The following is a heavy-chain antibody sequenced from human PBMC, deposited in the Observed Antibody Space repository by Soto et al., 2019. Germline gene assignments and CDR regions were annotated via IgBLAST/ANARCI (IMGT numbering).Heavy chain of an antibody. CDR3: AAQYYDILTIDY. CDR1: GGTLSSYT. J-gene: IGHJ4*02. CDR2: IIPILGIA. D-gene: IGHD3-9*01. Sequence: SVKVSCKASGGTLSSYTISWVRQAPGQGLEWMGRIIPILGIANYAQKFQGRVTITADKSTSTAYMELSSLRSEDTAVYYCAAQYYDILTIDYWGQGTLVTVSS. V-gene: IGHV1-69*02.